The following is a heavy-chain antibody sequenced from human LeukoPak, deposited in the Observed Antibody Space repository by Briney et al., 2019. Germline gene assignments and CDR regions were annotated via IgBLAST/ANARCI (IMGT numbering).Heavy chain of an antibody. D-gene: IGHD1-26*01. CDR3: ATSGNYNRYYFDC. V-gene: IGHV3-48*04. CDR1: GFTFSSYS. Sequence: PGGSLRLSCAASGFTFSSYSMNWVRQAPGKGLEWVSYISSSSSSTIYYADSVKGRFTISRDNAKNSLYLQMNSLRAEDTAVYYCATSGNYNRYYFDCWGQGTLVTVSS. J-gene: IGHJ4*02. CDR2: ISSSSSSTI.